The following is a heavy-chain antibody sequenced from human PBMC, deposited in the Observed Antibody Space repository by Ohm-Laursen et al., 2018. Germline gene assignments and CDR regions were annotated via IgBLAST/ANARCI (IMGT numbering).Heavy chain of an antibody. V-gene: IGHV1-18*01. CDR1: GYTFITYG. J-gene: IGHJ5*02. Sequence: GASVKVSCKASGYTFITYGISWVRQAPGQGLEWMGWISADNGNTNYAQKFQGRVTMTTDTSTSTAYMELRSLRSDDTALYYCARGGSYYLSWIDPWGQGTLVTVSS. CDR2: ISADNGNT. D-gene: IGHD1-26*01. CDR3: ARGGSYYLSWIDP.